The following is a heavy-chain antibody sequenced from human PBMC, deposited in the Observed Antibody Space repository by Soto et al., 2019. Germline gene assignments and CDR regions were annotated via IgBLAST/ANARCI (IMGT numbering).Heavy chain of an antibody. CDR1: GGTFSSYA. Sequence: QVQLVQSGAEVKKPGSSVKVSCKASGGTFSSYAISWVRQAPGQGLEWMGGIIPIFGTANYAQKFQGRVTITADESTSTAYMELSSLRSEDTAVYYCARAFSYYYDSSGYPNWFDPWGQGTLLTVSS. CDR2: IIPIFGTA. D-gene: IGHD3-22*01. CDR3: ARAFSYYYDSSGYPNWFDP. J-gene: IGHJ5*02. V-gene: IGHV1-69*12.